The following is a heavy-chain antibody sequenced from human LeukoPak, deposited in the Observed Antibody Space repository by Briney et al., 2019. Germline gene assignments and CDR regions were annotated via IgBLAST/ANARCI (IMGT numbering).Heavy chain of an antibody. D-gene: IGHD6-19*01. CDR2: ISDSGGDS. Sequence: GGSLRLSCAASGFTFSSYAMSWVRPAPGKGLEWVSAISDSGGDSYYADSVKGRFTISRDNSKNTLFLQMNSLRAEDTAVYYCAKDLGHQQWLVDYYYYGMDVWGQGTTVTVSS. V-gene: IGHV3-23*01. CDR3: AKDLGHQQWLVDYYYYGMDV. CDR1: GFTFSSYA. J-gene: IGHJ6*02.